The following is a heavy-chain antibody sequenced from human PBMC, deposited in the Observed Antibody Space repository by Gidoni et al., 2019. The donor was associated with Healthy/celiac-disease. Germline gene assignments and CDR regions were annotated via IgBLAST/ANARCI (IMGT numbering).Heavy chain of an antibody. CDR1: GGSFSGYY. V-gene: IGHV4-34*01. CDR2: INHSGST. D-gene: IGHD3-3*01. CDR3: ARGSGYDFWSGYYSGYYYGMDV. J-gene: IGHJ6*02. Sequence: QVQLQQWGAGLLKPSETLSLTCAVYGGSFSGYYWSWIRQPPGKGLEWLGEINHSGSTNYNPSLKSRVTISVDTSKNQFSLKLSSVTAADTAVYYCARGSGYDFWSGYYSGYYYGMDVWGQGTTVTVSS.